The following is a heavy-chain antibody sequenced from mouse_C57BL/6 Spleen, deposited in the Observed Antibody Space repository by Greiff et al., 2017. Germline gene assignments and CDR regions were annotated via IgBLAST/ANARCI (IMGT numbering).Heavy chain of an antibody. J-gene: IGHJ2*01. Sequence: EVKLMESGGGLVKPGGSLKLSCAASGFTFSSYAMSWVRQTPEKRLEWVATISDGGSYTYYPDNVKGRFTISRDNAKNNLYLQMSHLKSEDTAMYYCARGTGTEGNYFDYWGQGTTLTVSS. V-gene: IGHV5-4*03. CDR3: ARGTGTEGNYFDY. CDR1: GFTFSSYA. CDR2: ISDGGSYT. D-gene: IGHD4-1*01.